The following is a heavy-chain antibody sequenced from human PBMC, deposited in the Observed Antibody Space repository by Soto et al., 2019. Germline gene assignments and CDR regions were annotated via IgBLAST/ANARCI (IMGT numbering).Heavy chain of an antibody. J-gene: IGHJ4*02. CDR2: ISYDGSNK. CDR1: GFTFSSYA. CDR3: ASGPKVVTTLDY. D-gene: IGHD3-22*01. V-gene: IGHV3-30-3*01. Sequence: PWGSLRLSCAASGFTFSSYAMHWVRQAPGKGLEWVAVISYDGSNKYYADSVKGRFTISRDNSKNTLYLQMNSLRAEDTAVYYCASGPKVVTTLDYWGQGTLVTVSS.